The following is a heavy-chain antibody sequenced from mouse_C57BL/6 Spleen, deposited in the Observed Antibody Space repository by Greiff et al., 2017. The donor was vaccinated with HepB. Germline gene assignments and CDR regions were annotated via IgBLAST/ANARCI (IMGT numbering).Heavy chain of an antibody. D-gene: IGHD4-1*01. CDR3: ARLELPNWDICAY. V-gene: IGHV5-6*01. Sequence: EVQVVESGGDLVKPGGSLKLSCAASGFTFSSYGMSWVRQTPDKRLEWVATISSGGSYTYYPDSVKGRFTISRDNAKNTLYLQMSSLKSEDTAMYYCARLELPNWDICAYWGQGTLVTVSA. J-gene: IGHJ3*01. CDR2: ISSGGSYT. CDR1: GFTFSSYG.